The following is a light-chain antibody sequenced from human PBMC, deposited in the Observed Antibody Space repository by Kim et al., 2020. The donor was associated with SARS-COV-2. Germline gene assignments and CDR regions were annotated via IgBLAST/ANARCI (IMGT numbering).Light chain of an antibody. J-gene: IGKJ1*01. CDR2: AAS. Sequence: ASVGDRGTITCRASQGISNYLAWYQQKPGQVPKLLIYAASTLQSGVPSRFSGSGSGTDFTLTISSLQPEDFATYYCQKYNSAPRTFGQGTKVDIK. V-gene: IGKV1-27*01. CDR1: QGISNY. CDR3: QKYNSAPRT.